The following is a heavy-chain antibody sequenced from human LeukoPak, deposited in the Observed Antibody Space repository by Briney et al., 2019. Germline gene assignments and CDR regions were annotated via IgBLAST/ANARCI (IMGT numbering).Heavy chain of an antibody. Sequence: GGSLRLSCAASGFTFSSYAMHWVRQAPGKGLEWVANIKQDGSEKYYMDSVKGRFTISRDNAKNSLFLQMNSLRAEDTAVYYCARGDRVGVTTGHFDYWGQGTLVTVSS. CDR3: ARGDRVGVTTGHFDY. CDR1: GFTFSSYA. V-gene: IGHV3-7*03. D-gene: IGHD1-26*01. CDR2: IKQDGSEK. J-gene: IGHJ4*02.